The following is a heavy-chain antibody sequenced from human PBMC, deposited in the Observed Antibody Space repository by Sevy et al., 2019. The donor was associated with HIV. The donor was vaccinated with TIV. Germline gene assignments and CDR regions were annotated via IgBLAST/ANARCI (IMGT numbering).Heavy chain of an antibody. D-gene: IGHD1-26*01. J-gene: IGHJ3*02. CDR2: LNGSGGRT. Sequence: QLGGSLRLSCAASGFTFSSFAMSWVRQTPGKGLEWVSGLNGSGGRTYYPDSVKGRFTISKDNSKNTRYLQMNSLRAEDTAVYYCAKDTDSGSYLNDAFDIWGQGTMVTVSS. V-gene: IGHV3-23*01. CDR1: GFTFSSFA. CDR3: AKDTDSGSYLNDAFDI.